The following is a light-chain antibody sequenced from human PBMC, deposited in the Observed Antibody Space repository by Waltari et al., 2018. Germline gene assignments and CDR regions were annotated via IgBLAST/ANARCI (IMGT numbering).Light chain of an antibody. CDR1: SLRTYY. Sequence: SSELTQDPAVSVALGQTVRITCQGDSLRTYYVSWFHQKPGQAPALVIYGKNNRPSGSPDRFSASSSGRTASLTIIGAQAEDEADYDCHSRDSSGDVIIGGGTKLTVV. CDR2: GKN. V-gene: IGLV3-19*01. CDR3: HSRDSSGDVI. J-gene: IGLJ2*01.